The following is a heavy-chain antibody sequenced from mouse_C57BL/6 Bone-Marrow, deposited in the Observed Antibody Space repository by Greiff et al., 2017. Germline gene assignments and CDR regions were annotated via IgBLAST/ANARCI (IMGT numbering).Heavy chain of an antibody. CDR3: ARSGSISSTVVATD. Sequence: QVQLQQSGPELVKPGASVKISCKASGYTFTDYYINWVKQRPGQGLEWIGWIFPGSGSTYYNEKFKGKDTLTVDKSSSTAYMLLRSLTSEDSAVYFCARSGSISSTVVATDWGQGTTLTVSS. CDR1: GYTFTDYY. J-gene: IGHJ2*01. V-gene: IGHV1-75*01. CDR2: IFPGSGST. D-gene: IGHD1-1*01.